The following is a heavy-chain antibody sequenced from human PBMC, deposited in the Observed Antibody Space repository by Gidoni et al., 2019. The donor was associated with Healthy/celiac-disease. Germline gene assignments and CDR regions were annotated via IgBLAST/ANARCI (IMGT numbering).Heavy chain of an antibody. CDR1: GFTFSSYA. Sequence: EVQLLESGGGLVQPGGSLRLSCAASGFTFSSYAMSWVRQAPGKGMEWVSAISGSGCSTSYADSVKGRFTISIDNSRTPLYLQMNGLGAEDTALYYCAIPPAAIRAGAFDIWCQVTMVTVSS. V-gene: IGHV3-23*01. D-gene: IGHD2-2*01. CDR2: ISGSGCST. CDR3: AIPPAAIRAGAFDI. J-gene: IGHJ3*02.